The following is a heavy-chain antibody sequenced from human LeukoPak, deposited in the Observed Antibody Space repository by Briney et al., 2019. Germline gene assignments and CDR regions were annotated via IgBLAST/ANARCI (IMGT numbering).Heavy chain of an antibody. CDR3: TKRLKTSGWYATFDY. CDR1: GFTFSSYA. Sequence: GGSLRLSCAASGFTFSSYAMSWVRHAPGKGLEWVSAIGGSGGLTHYADSVKGRFTISRDNSKDTLYLQMNSLRDEDTTVYYCTKRLKTSGWYATFDYWGQGTLVTVSS. J-gene: IGHJ4*02. CDR2: IGGSGGLT. V-gene: IGHV3-23*01. D-gene: IGHD6-19*01.